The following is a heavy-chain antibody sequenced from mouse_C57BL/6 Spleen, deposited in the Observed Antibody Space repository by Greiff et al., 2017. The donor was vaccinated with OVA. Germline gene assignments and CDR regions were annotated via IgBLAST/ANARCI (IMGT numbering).Heavy chain of an antibody. CDR1: GFTFSDYY. CDR2: INYDGSST. V-gene: IGHV5-16*01. D-gene: IGHD2-5*01. Sequence: EVKVVESEGGLEQPGSSMKLSCTASGFTFSDYYMAWVRQVPEKGLEWVANINYDGSSTYYLDSLKSRFIISRDNAKNILYLQMSSLKSEDTATYYCARAYSNYWYFDVWGTGTTVTVSS. J-gene: IGHJ1*03. CDR3: ARAYSNYWYFDV.